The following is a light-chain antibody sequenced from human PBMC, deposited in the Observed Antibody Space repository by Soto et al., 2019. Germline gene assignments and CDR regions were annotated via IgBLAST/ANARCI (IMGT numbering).Light chain of an antibody. CDR3: QQRSDWPPIT. Sequence: EIVLTQSPATLSLSPGERATLSCRASRTVNNYLAWYQQKPGQAPSPLTYDAFIRAAGIPARFSGRGSGTDFTLTISNLEPEDFAVYFCQQRSDWPPITFGQGTRVELK. V-gene: IGKV3-11*01. J-gene: IGKJ5*01. CDR2: DAF. CDR1: RTVNNY.